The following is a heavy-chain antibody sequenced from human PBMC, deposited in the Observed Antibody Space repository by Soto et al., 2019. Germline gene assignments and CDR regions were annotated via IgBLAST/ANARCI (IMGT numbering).Heavy chain of an antibody. CDR2: INPNGGST. V-gene: IGHV1-46*02. D-gene: IGHD6-13*01. J-gene: IGHJ4*02. CDR1: GYTFNNYY. Sequence: QVQLVQSGAEVKKPGASVKVSSKASGYTFNNYYIHWVRQAPGQGLEWMAIINPNGGSTNYAQEFQGRVTLTRDTSTSTVYMELSGLSAEDTAVYYCARVLAAGAYWGQGSLVSVSS. CDR3: ARVLAAGAY.